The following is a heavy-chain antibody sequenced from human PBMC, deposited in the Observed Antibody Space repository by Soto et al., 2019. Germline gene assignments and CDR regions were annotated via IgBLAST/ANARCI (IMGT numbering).Heavy chain of an antibody. CDR3: ARVSRTFLSMVPATYDAFDI. V-gene: IGHV1-8*01. CDR1: GYTFTSYD. J-gene: IGHJ3*02. CDR2: MNPNSGNT. D-gene: IGHD2-21*02. Sequence: ASVKVSCKASGYTFTSYDINWVRQATGQGLEWMGWMNPNSGNTGYAQKFQGRVTMTRNTSISTAYMELSSLRSEDTAVYYCARVSRTFLSMVPATYDAFDIWGQGIFVSVS.